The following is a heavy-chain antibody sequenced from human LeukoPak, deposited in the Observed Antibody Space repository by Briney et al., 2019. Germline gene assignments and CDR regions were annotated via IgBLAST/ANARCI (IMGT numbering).Heavy chain of an antibody. Sequence: GGSLRLSCAASGFTLSSYGLHWVRQAPGKGLEWVAVIWYDGTNKYYADSVKGRFTISRDNSKNTLYLQMNSLRAEDTAVYYCARDAGYYNLDYWGQGTLVTVSS. CDR2: IWYDGTNK. CDR1: GFTLSSYG. D-gene: IGHD3-9*01. J-gene: IGHJ4*02. V-gene: IGHV3-33*01. CDR3: ARDAGYYNLDY.